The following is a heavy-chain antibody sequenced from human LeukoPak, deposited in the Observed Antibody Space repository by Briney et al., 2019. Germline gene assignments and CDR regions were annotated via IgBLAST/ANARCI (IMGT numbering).Heavy chain of an antibody. CDR3: ARVTRWPSITDY. V-gene: IGHV3-23*01. CDR2: VSSTGVST. D-gene: IGHD5-12*01. CDR1: GFTFSSYA. J-gene: IGHJ4*02. Sequence: GGSLRLSCAASGFTFSSYAINWVRQAPGKGLEWVSAVSSTGVSTYYADSVKGRFTISRDNSKNTVYLHMNSLRAEDTAVYYCARVTRWPSITDYWGQGILVSVSS.